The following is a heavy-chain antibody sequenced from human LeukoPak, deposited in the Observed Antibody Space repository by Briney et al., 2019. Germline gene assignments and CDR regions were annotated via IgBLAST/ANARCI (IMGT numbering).Heavy chain of an antibody. V-gene: IGHV3-48*01. CDR1: GFSFSRFG. D-gene: IGHD2-15*01. J-gene: IGHJ4*02. CDR3: AQKGGTDH. CDR2: ISSTSGDV. Sequence: GGSLRLSCVASGFSFSRFGMNWVRQAPGKGLEWISHISSTSGDVYYADSVKGRFTISRDNAKNSLYLQMSSLRVEDTAVYYCAQKGGTDHWGQGTLVTVSS.